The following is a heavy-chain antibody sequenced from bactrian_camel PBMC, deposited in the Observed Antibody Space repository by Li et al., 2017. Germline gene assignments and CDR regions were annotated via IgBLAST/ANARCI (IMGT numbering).Heavy chain of an antibody. V-gene: IGHV3S53*01. CDR1: THFDS. J-gene: IGHJ4*01. CDR3: AAGQKWPFTWSLRSDYDY. CDR2: IDMDRKP. Sequence: VQLVESGGGSAQAGESLRLSCKSITHFDSMGRFRQAPGKEREGVAAIDMDRKPAYADSVKGRFTISRGSAPNTLILQMNSLKPEDTGMYYCAAGQKWPFTWSLRSDYDYWGRGTQVTVS. D-gene: IGHD5*01.